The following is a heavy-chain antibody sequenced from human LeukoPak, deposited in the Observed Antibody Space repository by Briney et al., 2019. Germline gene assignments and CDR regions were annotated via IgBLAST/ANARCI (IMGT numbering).Heavy chain of an antibody. Sequence: SETLSLTCAVYGGFFNVYYYPWVRQTPGKGLVWMREVHYSGASNYNTSLAGRVSISVGTTHTHVFLRLTSVTAAETSVYFCARSPAGRVYCSSYGCSLDFWGRGTLVTVSS. V-gene: IGHV4-34*01. CDR1: GGFFNVYY. CDR2: VHYSGAS. D-gene: IGHD2-2*01. CDR3: ARSPAGRVYCSSYGCSLDF. J-gene: IGHJ4*02.